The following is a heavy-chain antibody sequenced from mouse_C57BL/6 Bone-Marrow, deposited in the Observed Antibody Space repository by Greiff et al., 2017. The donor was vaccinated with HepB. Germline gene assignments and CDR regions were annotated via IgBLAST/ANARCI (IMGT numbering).Heavy chain of an antibody. D-gene: IGHD2-5*01. Sequence: VQLQQSGPELVKPGASVKISCKASGYTFTDYYMNWVKQSHGKSLEWIGDINPNNGGTSYNQKFKGKATLTVDKSSSTAYMELRSLTSEDSAVYYCARSDYSSYVWYFDVWGTGTTVTVSS. V-gene: IGHV1-26*01. CDR2: INPNNGGT. J-gene: IGHJ1*03. CDR1: GYTFTDYY. CDR3: ARSDYSSYVWYFDV.